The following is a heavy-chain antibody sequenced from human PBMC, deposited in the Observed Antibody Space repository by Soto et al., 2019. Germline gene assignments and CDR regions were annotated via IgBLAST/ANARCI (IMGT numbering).Heavy chain of an antibody. V-gene: IGHV2-5*02. Sequence: QITLKESGPTLVKPTQTLTLTCTFSGFSLTTRGVGVGWIRQPPGKALECLALIYWDDDKRYSPSLQSRLSTTKDTPKTQLVLTMTNVDPVDTATDYCPHIPNFYQYDWFDPWVQGTLVSVSS. CDR3: PHIPNFYQYDWFDP. D-gene: IGHD3-3*01. J-gene: IGHJ5*02. CDR2: IYWDDDK. CDR1: GFSLTTRGVG.